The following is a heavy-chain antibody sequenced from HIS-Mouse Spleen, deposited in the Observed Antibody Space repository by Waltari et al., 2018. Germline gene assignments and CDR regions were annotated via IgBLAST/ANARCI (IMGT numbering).Heavy chain of an antibody. D-gene: IGHD6-13*01. CDR3: ARASSSWYNYFDY. J-gene: IGHJ4*02. Sequence: QVQLVESGGGVAQPGRSLRLSCAASGFTFSSYAIHWVRPAPGKGLEWVAVISYDGSNKYYADSVKGRFTISRDNSKNTLYLQMNSLRAEDTAVYYCARASSSWYNYFDYWGQGTLVTVSS. CDR2: ISYDGSNK. CDR1: GFTFSSYA. V-gene: IGHV3-30-3*01.